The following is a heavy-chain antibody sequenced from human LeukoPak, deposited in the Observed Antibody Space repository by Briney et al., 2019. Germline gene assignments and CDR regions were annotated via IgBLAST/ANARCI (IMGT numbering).Heavy chain of an antibody. Sequence: GGSLRLSCAAFGFTFSSYAMSWVRQAPGKGLEWVSAISGSGGSTYYADSVKGRFTISRDNSKNTLYLQMNSLRAEDTAVYYCAKGPPPGYSSGWYEFYLNYWGQGTLVTVSS. D-gene: IGHD6-19*01. V-gene: IGHV3-23*01. CDR1: GFTFSSYA. CDR3: AKGPPPGYSSGWYEFYLNY. CDR2: ISGSGGST. J-gene: IGHJ4*02.